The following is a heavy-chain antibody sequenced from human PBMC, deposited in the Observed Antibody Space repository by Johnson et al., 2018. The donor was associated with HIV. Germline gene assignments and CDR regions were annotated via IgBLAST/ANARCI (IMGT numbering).Heavy chain of an antibody. Sequence: VQLVESGGGLVQPGGSLRLSCAASGFTFSDFRMSWVRQAPGRGLEWVANINVDGREKYYADSVKGRFTISRDNSTNTLSLQMNSLRVEDTAMYYCAKARSLLDYGGFDAFDIWGQGTLVIVSS. J-gene: IGHJ3*02. CDR1: GFTFSDFR. CDR3: AKARSLLDYGGFDAFDI. V-gene: IGHV3-7*01. D-gene: IGHD4-23*01. CDR2: INVDGREK.